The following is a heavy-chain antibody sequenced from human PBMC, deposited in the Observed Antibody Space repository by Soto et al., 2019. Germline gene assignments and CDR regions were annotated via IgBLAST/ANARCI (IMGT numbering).Heavy chain of an antibody. V-gene: IGHV1-69*01. D-gene: IGHD6-6*01. J-gene: IGHJ5*02. CDR2: IIPIFGTA. CDR1: GGTFSSYA. Sequence: QVQLVQSGAEVKKPGSSVKVSCKASGGTFSSYAISWVRQAPGQGLEWMGGIIPIFGTANYAQKFQGRVTXTAXXSTSTAYMELSSXRXXXXXXXXXXXXXHSSSSEGWFDPWGQGTLXTVSS. CDR3: XXXXHSSSSEGWFDP.